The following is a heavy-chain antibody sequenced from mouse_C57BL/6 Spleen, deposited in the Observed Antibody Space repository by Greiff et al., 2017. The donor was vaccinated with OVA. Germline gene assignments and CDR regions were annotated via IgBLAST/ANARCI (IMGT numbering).Heavy chain of an antibody. J-gene: IGHJ1*03. CDR2: ISSGGSYT. CDR1: GFTFSSYG. Sequence: EVQVVESGGDLVKPGGSLKLSCAASGFTFSSYGMSWVRQTPDKRLEWVATISSGGSYTYYPDSVKGRFTISRDNAKNTLYLQMSSLKSEDTAMYYCARSYGSSLFWYFDVWGTGTTVTVSS. D-gene: IGHD1-1*01. V-gene: IGHV5-6*01. CDR3: ARSYGSSLFWYFDV.